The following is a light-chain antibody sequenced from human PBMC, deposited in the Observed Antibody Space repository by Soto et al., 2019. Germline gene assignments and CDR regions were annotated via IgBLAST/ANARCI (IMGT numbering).Light chain of an antibody. CDR2: SNN. Sequence: QSVLTQPPSASGTPGQRVTISCSGSSSNIGSNTVNWYQQLPGTAPKLLIYSNNQRPSGVPDRFSGSKSGTSASLAISGLQSEDGADYHCAAWDVSLSGGVFGGGTKLTVL. CDR3: AAWDVSLSGGV. V-gene: IGLV1-44*01. CDR1: SSNIGSNT. J-gene: IGLJ2*01.